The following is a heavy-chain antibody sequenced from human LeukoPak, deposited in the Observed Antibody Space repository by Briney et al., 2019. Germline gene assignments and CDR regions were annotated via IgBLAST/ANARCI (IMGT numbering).Heavy chain of an antibody. CDR2: IHETGSPI. V-gene: IGHV3-48*01. J-gene: IGHJ4*02. Sequence: PGGSLRLSCAASGFTFSNFAMTWVRQAPGKGLEWISYIHETGSPIYYADSVRGRLTVSRDHAKNSLYLQMNSLRAEDTAVYYCGRGGSTGSWFNYWGQGTLVTVSS. D-gene: IGHD6-13*01. CDR1: GFTFSNFA. CDR3: GRGGSTGSWFNY.